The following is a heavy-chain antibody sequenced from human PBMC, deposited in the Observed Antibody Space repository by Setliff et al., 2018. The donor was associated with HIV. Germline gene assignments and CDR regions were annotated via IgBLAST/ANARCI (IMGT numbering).Heavy chain of an antibody. V-gene: IGHV3-30*18. D-gene: IGHD3-16*02. CDR2: ISYDGSNK. CDR1: GFTFSSYG. J-gene: IGHJ1*01. CDR3: AKDSGPYYDYVWGTYRPIYFQH. Sequence: GGSLRLSCAASGFTFSSYGIHWVRQAPGKGLEWVAVISYDGSNKYYADSVKGRFTISRDNSKNTLYLQMNSLRAEDTAVYYCAKDSGPYYDYVWGTYRPIYFQHWGQGTLVTVSS.